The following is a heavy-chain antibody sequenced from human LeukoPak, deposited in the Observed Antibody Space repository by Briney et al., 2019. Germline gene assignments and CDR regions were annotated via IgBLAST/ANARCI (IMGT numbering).Heavy chain of an antibody. D-gene: IGHD1-26*01. CDR3: ARSEGATFRSNY. CDR2: ISSYSSNI. J-gene: IGHJ4*02. V-gene: IGHV3-21*04. CDR1: GFTFSTYS. Sequence: GGSLRLSCAASGFTFSTYSMNWVRQAPGKGLQWVSSISSYSSNIYYADSVKGRFTISRDNAKNSLYLQMNSLRAEDTAVYYCARSEGATFRSNYWGQGTLVTVSS.